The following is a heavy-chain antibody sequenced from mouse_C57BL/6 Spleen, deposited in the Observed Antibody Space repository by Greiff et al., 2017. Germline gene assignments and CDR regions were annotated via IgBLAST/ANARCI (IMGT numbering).Heavy chain of an antibody. CDR3: GRERDSNYVLY. CDR2: IYPRGGNT. Sequence: VQLQQSGAELARPGASVKLSCKASGYTFTSYGISWVKQRTGQGLEWLGEIYPRGGNTYYNAKFKGKATLTADKSSSTAYMELRSLTSEDAAVYFCGRERDSNYVLYWGQGTTLTVSS. CDR1: GYTFTSYG. V-gene: IGHV1-81*01. J-gene: IGHJ2*01. D-gene: IGHD2-5*01.